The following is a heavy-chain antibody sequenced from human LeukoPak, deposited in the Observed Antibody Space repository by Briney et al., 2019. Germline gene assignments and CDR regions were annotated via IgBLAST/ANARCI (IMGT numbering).Heavy chain of an antibody. V-gene: IGHV4-59*12. CDR1: GGSISNYY. D-gene: IGHD3-3*01. J-gene: IGHJ3*02. CDR2: IYYSGST. CDR3: ARGVVIGAFDI. Sequence: SETLSLTCTVSGGSISNYYWSWIRQPPGKGLEWIGYIYYSGSTYYNPSLKSRVTISVDTSKNQFSLKLSSVTAADTAVYYCARGVVIGAFDIWGQGTMVTVSS.